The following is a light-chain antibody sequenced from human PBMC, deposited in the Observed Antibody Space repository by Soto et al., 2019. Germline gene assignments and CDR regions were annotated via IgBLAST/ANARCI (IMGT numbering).Light chain of an antibody. CDR2: EGS. J-gene: IGLJ2*01. Sequence: QSALTQPASVSGSPGQSITISCTGTSSDVGSYKLVSWYQQHPGKAPKLMIYEGSKRPSGVSNRFSGSKSGNTASLTISGLQAEDEADYYCCSYAGSVVFGGGTQLTVL. CDR3: CSYAGSVV. V-gene: IGLV2-23*01. CDR1: SSDVGSYKL.